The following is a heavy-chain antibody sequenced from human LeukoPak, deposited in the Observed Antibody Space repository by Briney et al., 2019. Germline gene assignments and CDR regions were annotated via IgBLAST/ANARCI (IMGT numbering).Heavy chain of an antibody. J-gene: IGHJ4*02. CDR1: GFSFSKYW. V-gene: IGHV3-74*01. Sequence: SGGSLRLSCAASGFSFSKYWIHWVRHTPGEGLVWVARIKEDGTYTSYADSVKGRFTISRDNARNTVFLQMNSLRAEDTAVYYCARDFDMGITPGDDFDFWGQGTLVTVSS. CDR3: ARDFDMGITPGDDFDF. D-gene: IGHD3-9*01. CDR2: IKEDGTYT.